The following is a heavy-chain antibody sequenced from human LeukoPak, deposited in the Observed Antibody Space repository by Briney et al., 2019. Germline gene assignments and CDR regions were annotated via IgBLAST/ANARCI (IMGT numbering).Heavy chain of an antibody. V-gene: IGHV7-4-1*02. D-gene: IGHD6-19*01. Sequence: GASVKVSCKASGYTFTSYAMNWVRQAPGQGLEWMGWINTNTGNPTYAQGFTGRFVFSLDTSVSTAYLQISSLKAEDTAVYYCARDVCNRLDSGCRLGGYWGQGTLVTVSS. J-gene: IGHJ4*02. CDR2: INTNTGNP. CDR3: ARDVCNRLDSGCRLGGY. CDR1: GYTFTSYA.